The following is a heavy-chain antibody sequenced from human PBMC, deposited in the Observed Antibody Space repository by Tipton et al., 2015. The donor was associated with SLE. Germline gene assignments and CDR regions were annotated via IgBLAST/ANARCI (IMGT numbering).Heavy chain of an antibody. D-gene: IGHD3-10*01. CDR3: ARGFGDQFDY. J-gene: IGHJ4*02. Sequence: TLSLTCAVYGGSFSGYYWSWIRQPPGKGLEWIGEINHSGSTNYNPSLKSRVTISVDTSKNQFSLKLSSVTAADTAVYYCARGFGDQFDYWGQGTLVTVSS. V-gene: IGHV4-34*01. CDR1: GGSFSGYY. CDR2: INHSGST.